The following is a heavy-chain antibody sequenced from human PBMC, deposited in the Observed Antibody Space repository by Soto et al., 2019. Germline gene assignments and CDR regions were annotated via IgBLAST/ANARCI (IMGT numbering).Heavy chain of an antibody. CDR1: GYSISSCYY. D-gene: IGHD2-2*01. CDR2: ICHRGST. CDR3: GRVDLGPYCSSTSCNRSQNYYYYGMDV. V-gene: IGHV4-38-2*01. J-gene: IGHJ6*02. Sequence: SETLSLTCAVSGYSISSCYYWGVSQQPPGKGLEWTGIICHRGSTYYNPSLKSRVTISVDTSKNQFSLKLSSVTAADTAVYYCGRVDLGPYCSSTSCNRSQNYYYYGMDVWGQGTTVTVSS.